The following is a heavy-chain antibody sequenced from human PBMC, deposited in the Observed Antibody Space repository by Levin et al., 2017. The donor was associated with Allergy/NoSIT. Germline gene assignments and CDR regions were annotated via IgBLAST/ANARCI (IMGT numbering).Heavy chain of an antibody. CDR2: IGTAGDT. J-gene: IGHJ6*02. V-gene: IGHV3-13*01. CDR1: GFTFSSYD. Sequence: SCAASGFTFSSYDMHWVRQATGKGLEWVSAIGTAGDTYYPGSVKGRFTISRENAKNSLYLQMNSLRAGDTAVYYCARGLLDYSNYGASYYGMDVWGQGTTVTVSS. CDR3: ARGLLDYSNYGASYYGMDV. D-gene: IGHD4-11*01.